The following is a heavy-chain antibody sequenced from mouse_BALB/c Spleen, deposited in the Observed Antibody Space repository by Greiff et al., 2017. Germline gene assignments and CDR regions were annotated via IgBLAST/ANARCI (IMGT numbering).Heavy chain of an antibody. CDR3: ARSDYGSSDLDY. CDR2: ISSGSSTI. J-gene: IGHJ2*01. CDR1: GFTFSSFG. V-gene: IGHV5-17*02. D-gene: IGHD1-1*01. Sequence: EVKLVESGGGLVQPGGSRKLSCAASGFTFSSFGKHWVRQAPEKGLEWVAYISSGSSTIYYADTVRGRFTISRDNPKNSLFLQMTSLRSEDTAMYDCARSDYGSSDLDYWGQGTTLTVSS.